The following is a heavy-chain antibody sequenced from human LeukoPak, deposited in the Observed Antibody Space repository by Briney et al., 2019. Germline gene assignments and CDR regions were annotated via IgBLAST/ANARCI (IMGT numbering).Heavy chain of an antibody. Sequence: PGGSLRLSCAASGFTFSSFGMSWVRQPPGKGLEWIGYIYYSGSTNYNPSLKSRVTISVDTSKNQFSLKLSSVTAADTAVYYCARGPYYYDSSGYYYSYWGQGTLVTVSS. V-gene: IGHV4-59*01. D-gene: IGHD3-22*01. J-gene: IGHJ4*02. CDR2: IYYSGST. CDR1: GFTFSSFG. CDR3: ARGPYYYDSSGYYYSY.